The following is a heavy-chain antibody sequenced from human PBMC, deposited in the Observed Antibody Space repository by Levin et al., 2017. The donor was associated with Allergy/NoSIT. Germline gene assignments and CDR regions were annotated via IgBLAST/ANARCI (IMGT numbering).Heavy chain of an antibody. CDR1: GLTLMNYG. D-gene: IGHD5-12*01. CDR2: ISSNGDNT. J-gene: IGHJ3*02. CDR3: VKRGYSFPGLAFDI. Sequence: ASVKVSCSASGLTLMNYGMYWIRQAPGKGLEFVSAISSNGDNTHYADSVKGRFTISRDNSKNTLYLQLSSVRAEDTAVYYCVKRGYSFPGLAFDIWGQGTMVTVSS. V-gene: IGHV3-64D*06.